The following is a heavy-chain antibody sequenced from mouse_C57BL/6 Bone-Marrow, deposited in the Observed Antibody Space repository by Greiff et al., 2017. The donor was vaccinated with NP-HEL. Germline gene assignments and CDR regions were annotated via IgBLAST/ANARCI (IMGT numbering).Heavy chain of an antibody. D-gene: IGHD4-1*01. V-gene: IGHV6-3*01. CDR3: TYNWDRGDYFDY. J-gene: IGHJ2*01. CDR2: IRLKSDNYAT. CDR1: GFTFSNYW. Sequence: EVMLVESGGGLVQPGGSMKLSCVASGFTFSNYWMNWVRQSPGKGLEWVAQIRLKSDNYATHYAVSVKGRFTISRDDSKSSVYLQMNNLRAEDTGIYYCTYNWDRGDYFDYWGQGTTLTVSS.